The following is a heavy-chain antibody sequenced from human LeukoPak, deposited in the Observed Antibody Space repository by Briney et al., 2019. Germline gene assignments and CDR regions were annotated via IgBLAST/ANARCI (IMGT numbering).Heavy chain of an antibody. CDR1: GGTFSSYA. Sequence: ASVKVSCKASGGTFSSYAISWVRQAPGQGLEWMGGIIPIFGTANYAQKFQGRVTITADKSTSTAYMELSSLRSEDTAVYYCARDRHRDYYDSSGYYWGGPFDYWGQGTLVTVSS. J-gene: IGHJ4*02. V-gene: IGHV1-69*06. D-gene: IGHD3-22*01. CDR3: ARDRHRDYYDSSGYYWGGPFDY. CDR2: IIPIFGTA.